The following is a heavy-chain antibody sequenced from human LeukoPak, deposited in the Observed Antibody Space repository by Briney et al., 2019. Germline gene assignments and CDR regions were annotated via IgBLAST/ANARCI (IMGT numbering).Heavy chain of an antibody. V-gene: IGHV3-66*01. CDR1: GISVSVNY. CDR3: ARGHSGSYHRAFDI. CDR2: IDYEDST. J-gene: IGHJ3*02. Sequence: TGGSLTLSCALSGISVSVNYMSWVRQAPGKGLEWVSVIDYEDSTNYAASVKGRFIISRDNSKNTLYLQMNSLRVEDTAVYYCARGHSGSYHRAFDIWGQGTVVTVSS. D-gene: IGHD1-26*01.